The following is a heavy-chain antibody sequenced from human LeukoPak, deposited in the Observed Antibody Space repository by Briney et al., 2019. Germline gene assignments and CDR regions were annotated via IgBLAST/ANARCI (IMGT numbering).Heavy chain of an antibody. V-gene: IGHV4-38-2*02. D-gene: IGHD3-10*01. CDR1: GYSIISDYF. J-gene: IGHJ3*02. CDR2: IFYSGST. CDR3: AKSNGYGLVDI. Sequence: SETLSLTCIVSGYSIISDYFWGWVRQPPGKGPEWIGNIFYSGSTYYSPSLKSRVTISLDTSRNQFSLKLTSVTAADTAVYYCAKSNGYGLVDIWGQGTMVTVSS.